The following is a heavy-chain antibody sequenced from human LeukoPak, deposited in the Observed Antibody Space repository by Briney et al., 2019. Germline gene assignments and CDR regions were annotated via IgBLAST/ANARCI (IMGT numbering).Heavy chain of an antibody. V-gene: IGHV4-34*01. CDR2: INHSGST. CDR1: GGSFSGYY. CDR3: ARCCYYYYGMDV. J-gene: IGHJ6*02. Sequence: RPSETLSLTYAVYGGSFSGYYWSWIRQPPGKGLEWIGEINHSGSTNYNPSLKSRATISVDTSKNQFSLKLSSVTAADTAVYYCARCCYYYYGMDVWGQGTTVTVSS.